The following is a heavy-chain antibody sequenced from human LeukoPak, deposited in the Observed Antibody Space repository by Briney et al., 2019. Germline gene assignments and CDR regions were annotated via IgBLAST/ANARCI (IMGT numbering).Heavy chain of an antibody. V-gene: IGHV4-39*01. CDR1: GGSISSFTYY. Sequence: PSETLSLTCTVSGGSISSFTYYWGWIRQPPGKGLEWIGSVYYSGSTYYNPSLKSRVTISVDTSKSHFSLKRTSVTAADTAVYYCGTAAAPTACDIWGQGTMVTVSS. D-gene: IGHD2-2*01. J-gene: IGHJ3*02. CDR2: VYYSGST. CDR3: GTAAAPTACDI.